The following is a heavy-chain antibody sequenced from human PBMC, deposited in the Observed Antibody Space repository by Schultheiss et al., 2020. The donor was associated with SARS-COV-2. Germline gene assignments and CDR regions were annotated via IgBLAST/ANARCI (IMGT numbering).Heavy chain of an antibody. D-gene: IGHD1-26*01. J-gene: IGHJ6*02. CDR1: GFTVSSNY. CDR2: ISGSGGST. CDR3: ARFKWEPWFSYYYYGMDV. Sequence: GSLRLSCAASGFTVSSNYMSWVRQAPGKGLEWVSAISGSGGSTYYADSVKGRFTISRDNAKNTLYLQMNSLRAEDTAVYYCARFKWEPWFSYYYYGMDVWGQGTTVTVSS. V-gene: IGHV3-66*01.